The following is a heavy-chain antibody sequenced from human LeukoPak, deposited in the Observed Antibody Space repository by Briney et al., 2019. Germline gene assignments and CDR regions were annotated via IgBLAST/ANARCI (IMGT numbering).Heavy chain of an antibody. J-gene: IGHJ4*02. Sequence: ASVKVSCKASGYTFTSYGISWVRQAPGQGLEWMGWISAYNGNTNYAQKLQGRVTMTTDTSTSTAYMELRSLRSDDTAMYYCARAALKRYYYDSSGYYLDYWGQGTLVTVSS. D-gene: IGHD3-22*01. CDR1: GYTFTSYG. CDR3: ARAALKRYYYDSSGYYLDY. CDR2: ISAYNGNT. V-gene: IGHV1-18*01.